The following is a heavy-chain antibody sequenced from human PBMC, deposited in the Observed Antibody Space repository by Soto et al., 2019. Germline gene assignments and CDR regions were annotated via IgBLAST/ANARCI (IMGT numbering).Heavy chain of an antibody. V-gene: IGHV3-30*03. CDR2: ISYDGSNK. Sequence: QVQLVESGGGVVQPGRSLRLSCAASGFTFSSYGMHWVRQAPGKGLEWVAVISYDGSNKYYADSVKGRFTISRDNCKYRLYLQMNSLRAEDTAVYYCAGDPPLSGDPFDYWGQGTLVTVSA. CDR3: AGDPPLSGDPFDY. CDR1: GFTFSSYG. J-gene: IGHJ4*02. D-gene: IGHD2-21*02.